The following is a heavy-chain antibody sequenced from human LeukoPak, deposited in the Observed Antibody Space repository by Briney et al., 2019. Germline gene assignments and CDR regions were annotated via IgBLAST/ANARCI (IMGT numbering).Heavy chain of an antibody. CDR2: IYTSGST. D-gene: IGHD3-9*01. V-gene: IGHV4-4*07. J-gene: IGHJ6*02. CDR1: GGSISSYY. CDR3: ARDELRYFDWLSGYYYYYGMDV. Sequence: SETLSLTCTVSGGSISSYYWSWIRQPARKGLEWIGRIYTSGSTNYNPSLKSRVTMSVDTSKNQFSLKLSSVTAADTAVYYCARDELRYFDWLSGYYYYYGMDVWGQGTTVTVSS.